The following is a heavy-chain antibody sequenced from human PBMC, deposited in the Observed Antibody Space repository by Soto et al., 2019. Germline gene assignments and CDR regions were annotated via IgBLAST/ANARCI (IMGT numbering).Heavy chain of an antibody. V-gene: IGHV4-39*01. J-gene: IGHJ6*03. CDR1: GGSISSSSYY. CDR3: ARHVIMMDYGDYDPPPGTEGNYYMDV. CDR2: IYYSGST. Sequence: SETLSLTCTVSGGSISSSSYYWGWIRQPPGKGLEWIGSIYYSGSTYYNPSLKSRVTISVDTSKNQFSLKLSAVTAADTAVYYCARHVIMMDYGDYDPPPGTEGNYYMDVWGKGTTVTVSS. D-gene: IGHD4-17*01.